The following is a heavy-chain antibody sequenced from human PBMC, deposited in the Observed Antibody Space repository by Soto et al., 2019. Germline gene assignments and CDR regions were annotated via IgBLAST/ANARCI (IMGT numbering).Heavy chain of an antibody. CDR1: GYIFTNYG. V-gene: IGHV1-18*01. Sequence: QVQLVQSGAEVKKAGASVKVSCKASGYIFTNYGVSWVRQAPGQGLEWMGWISAYDGDTNYAQKLNGRVSMSTDTSTSTAYMELRSLRSDDTAVYYCARDLVYCAGDCFDDTFDLWGQGTMVTVSS. D-gene: IGHD2-21*02. J-gene: IGHJ3*01. CDR2: ISAYDGDT. CDR3: ARDLVYCAGDCFDDTFDL.